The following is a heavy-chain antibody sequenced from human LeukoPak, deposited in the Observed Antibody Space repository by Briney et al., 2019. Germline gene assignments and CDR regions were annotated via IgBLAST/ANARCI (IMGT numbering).Heavy chain of an antibody. V-gene: IGHV3-23*01. J-gene: IGHJ4*02. D-gene: IGHD1-7*01. CDR2: ISGSGGST. Sequence: GGSLSLPCEPSGFPFSSYAMSWVGQAPGKGLEWVSAISGSGGSTYYADSVKGRFTISRDNSKNTLYLQMNSLRAEDTAVYYCAKGGQLELPHPDYWGQGTLVTVSS. CDR3: AKGGQLELPHPDY. CDR1: GFPFSSYA.